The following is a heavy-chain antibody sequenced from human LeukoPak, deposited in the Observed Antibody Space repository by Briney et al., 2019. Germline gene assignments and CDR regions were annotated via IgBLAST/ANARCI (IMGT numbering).Heavy chain of an antibody. D-gene: IGHD4-23*01. CDR1: GGSISSFY. Sequence: PSETLSLTCTVSGGSISSFYWSWIRQPPGKGLEWIGYIYYSGSTNYNPSLKSRVTISVDTSKNQFSLKLSSVTAADTAVYYCARQNSVTTVVSDAFDIWGQGTMVTVSS. V-gene: IGHV4-59*08. CDR3: ARQNSVTTVVSDAFDI. J-gene: IGHJ3*02. CDR2: IYYSGST.